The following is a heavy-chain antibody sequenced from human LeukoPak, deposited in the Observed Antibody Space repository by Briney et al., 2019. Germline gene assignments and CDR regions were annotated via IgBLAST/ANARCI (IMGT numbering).Heavy chain of an antibody. J-gene: IGHJ3*02. CDR2: INRGGDTT. Sequence: PGGSLRLSCAASGFTFTDYAMSWVRQAPGKGLERVSAINRGGDTTYYADSVKGRFTISRDDSKNKLYLQMNSLRAEDTAVYYCAKRTGTTNAFDIWGQGTMVTVSS. CDR3: AKRTGTTNAFDI. V-gene: IGHV3-23*01. D-gene: IGHD1-1*01. CDR1: GFTFTDYA.